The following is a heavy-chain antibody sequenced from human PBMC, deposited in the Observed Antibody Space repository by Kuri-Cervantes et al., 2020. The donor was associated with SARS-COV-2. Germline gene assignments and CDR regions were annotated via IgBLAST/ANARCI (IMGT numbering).Heavy chain of an antibody. CDR2: INPNSGST. J-gene: IGHJ4*02. D-gene: IGHD6-19*01. Sequence: ASVKVSCKASGGTFSSYTISWVRQAPGQGLEWMGWINPNSGSTNYAQKFQGRVTMTTDTSTSTAYMELRSLRSDDTAVYYCARDRPGGGPAVAGFRHLDYWGQGTLVTVSS. V-gene: IGHV1-18*01. CDR1: GGTFSSYT. CDR3: ARDRPGGGPAVAGFRHLDY.